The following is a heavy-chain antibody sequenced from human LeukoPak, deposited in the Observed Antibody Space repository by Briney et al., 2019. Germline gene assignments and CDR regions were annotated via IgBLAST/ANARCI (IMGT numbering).Heavy chain of an antibody. D-gene: IGHD6-13*01. Sequence: GGSLRLSCAASGFTFSSYGMHWVRQAPGKGLEWVAVISYDGSNKYYADSVKGRFTISRDNSKNTLYLQMNSLRAEDTAVYYCAKDSYSSSWYGGYYYYGMDVWGQGTTVTGSS. CDR2: ISYDGSNK. V-gene: IGHV3-30*18. J-gene: IGHJ6*02. CDR3: AKDSYSSSWYGGYYYYGMDV. CDR1: GFTFSSYG.